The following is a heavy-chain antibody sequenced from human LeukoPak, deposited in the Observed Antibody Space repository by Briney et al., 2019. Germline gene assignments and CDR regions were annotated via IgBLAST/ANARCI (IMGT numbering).Heavy chain of an antibody. CDR3: AKWGAAYDFWSGYLPNWFDP. CDR2: ISGSGGST. CDR1: GFTFSSYA. D-gene: IGHD3-3*01. Sequence: GGSLRLSCAASGFTFSSYAMSWVRQAPGKGLEWVSDISGSGGSTYYADSVKGRFTISRDNSKNTLYLQMNSLRAEDTAVYYCAKWGAAYDFWSGYLPNWFDPWGQGTLVTVSS. J-gene: IGHJ5*02. V-gene: IGHV3-23*01.